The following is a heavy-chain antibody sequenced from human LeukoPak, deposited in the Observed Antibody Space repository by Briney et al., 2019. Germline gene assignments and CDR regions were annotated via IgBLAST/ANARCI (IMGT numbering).Heavy chain of an antibody. Sequence: ASVKVSCKVSGYTLTELSMHWVRQAPGQGLEWMGIINPSGGSTSYAQKFQGRVTMTRDTSTSTVYMELSSLRSEDTAVYYCARDGGGYNYYFDYWGQGTLVTVSS. CDR3: ARDGGGYNYYFDY. CDR2: INPSGGST. J-gene: IGHJ4*02. CDR1: GYTLTELS. V-gene: IGHV1-46*01. D-gene: IGHD5-24*01.